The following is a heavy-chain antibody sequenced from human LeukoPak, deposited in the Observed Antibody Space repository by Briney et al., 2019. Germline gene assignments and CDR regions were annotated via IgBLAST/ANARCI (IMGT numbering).Heavy chain of an antibody. CDR3: ARERGSGFYIIDY. D-gene: IGHD3-16*01. CDR2: ISTSGSTI. V-gene: IGHV3-11*04. Sequence: GGSLRLSCAASAFTFSDYYMSWIRQAPGKGLEWVSYISTSGSTIYYADSVKGRFTISRDNAKNSLYLQMNSLRAEDTAVNYCARERGSGFYIIDYWGQGTLVTISS. J-gene: IGHJ4*02. CDR1: AFTFSDYY.